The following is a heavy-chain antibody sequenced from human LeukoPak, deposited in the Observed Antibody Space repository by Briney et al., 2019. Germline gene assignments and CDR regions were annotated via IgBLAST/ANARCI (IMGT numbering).Heavy chain of an antibody. CDR2: ISSSGSTI. V-gene: IGHV3-48*03. CDR1: GFTFSSYE. CDR3: ARGSKYSSSWYCYYYYMDV. Sequence: GGSLTLSCAASGFTFSSYEMNWVRQAPGKGLEWVSYISSSGSTIYYADSVKGRFTISRDNAKNSLYLQMNSLRAEDTAVYYCARGSKYSSSWYCYYYYMDVWGKGTTVTISS. J-gene: IGHJ6*03. D-gene: IGHD6-13*01.